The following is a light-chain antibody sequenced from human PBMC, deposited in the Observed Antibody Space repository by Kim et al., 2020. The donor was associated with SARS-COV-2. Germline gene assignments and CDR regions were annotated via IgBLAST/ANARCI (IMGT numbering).Light chain of an antibody. Sequence: GKTVTISCTRSSGSIASNYVQWYQQRPGSAPTTVIYEDNQRHSGVPDRFSGSIDSSSNSASLTISGLKTEDEADYYCQSYDSSNYVFGTGTKVTVL. CDR1: SGSIASNY. CDR2: EDN. J-gene: IGLJ1*01. V-gene: IGLV6-57*03. CDR3: QSYDSSNYV.